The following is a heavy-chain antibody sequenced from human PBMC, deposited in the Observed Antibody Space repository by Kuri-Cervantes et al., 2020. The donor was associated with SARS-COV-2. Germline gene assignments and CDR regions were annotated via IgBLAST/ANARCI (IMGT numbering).Heavy chain of an antibody. CDR1: GGSFSGYY. D-gene: IGHD1-26*01. CDR3: ARGRREGVFDY. V-gene: IGHV4-34*01. Sequence: GSLRLSCAVYGGSFSGYYWSWIRQPPGKGLEWIGEINHSGSTNYNPSLKSRVTISVDTSKNQFSLKLSSVAAADTAVYYCARGRREGVFDYWGQGTLVTVSS. CDR2: INHSGST. J-gene: IGHJ4*02.